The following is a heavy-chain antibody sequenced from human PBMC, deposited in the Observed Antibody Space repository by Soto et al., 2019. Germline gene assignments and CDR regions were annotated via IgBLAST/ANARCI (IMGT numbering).Heavy chain of an antibody. V-gene: IGHV3-73*01. J-gene: IGHJ4*02. CDR1: GFTFHGST. Sequence: GESLKISCVGSGFTFHGSTMHWVRQASGKGLEWIGLISIKPNNYATVYAASVTGRFTISRDDSNNTAYLQMNSLKTEDTAMYYCVRAYANSNYYFDYWGRGTLVTVSS. D-gene: IGHD3-10*01. CDR3: VRAYANSNYYFDY. CDR2: ISIKPNNYAT.